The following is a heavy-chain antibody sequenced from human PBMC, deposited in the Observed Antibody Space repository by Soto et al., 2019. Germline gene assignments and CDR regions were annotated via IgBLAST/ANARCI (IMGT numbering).Heavy chain of an antibody. J-gene: IGHJ6*02. D-gene: IGHD1-26*01. CDR3: AKDRRADWESYYYYAMDV. Sequence: QVQLVQSGAEVKKPGSSVKVSCKASGGTFSSFTISWVRQAPGPGLEWMGGIIPIYGTANYAQKFKGRVTITADASTRTADMELSSLRTEDTAVYYCAKDRRADWESYYYYAMDVWGQGTTVTVAS. CDR2: IIPIYGTA. V-gene: IGHV1-69*01. CDR1: GGTFSSFT.